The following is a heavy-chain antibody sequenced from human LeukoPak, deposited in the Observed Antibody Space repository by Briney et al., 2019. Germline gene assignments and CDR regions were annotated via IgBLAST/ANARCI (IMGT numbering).Heavy chain of an antibody. CDR2: IYYSGST. CDR3: ASYNGEPDAFDI. CDR1: GGSFSGYC. Sequence: SETLSLTCAVYGGSFSGYCWSWIRQPPGKGLEWIGNIYYSGSTYYNPSLKSRVTISVDTSKNQFSLKVTSVTAADTAVYYCASYNGEPDAFDIWGQGTMVTVSS. D-gene: IGHD3-10*01. J-gene: IGHJ3*02. V-gene: IGHV4-34*01.